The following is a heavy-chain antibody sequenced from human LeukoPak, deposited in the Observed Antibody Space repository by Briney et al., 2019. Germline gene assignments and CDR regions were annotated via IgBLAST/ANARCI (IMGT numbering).Heavy chain of an antibody. CDR2: ISSSGTYL. CDR3: ARGLFGVINPTDY. Sequence: PGGSLRLSCAASGFTFSDYAMHWVRQAPGKGLEWVSSISSSGTYLYYADSVKGRFTISRDNAKDSLYLQMNSLRVEDTAVYFCARGLFGVINPTDYWGQGTLVTVSS. D-gene: IGHD3-3*01. V-gene: IGHV3-21*01. CDR1: GFTFSDYA. J-gene: IGHJ4*02.